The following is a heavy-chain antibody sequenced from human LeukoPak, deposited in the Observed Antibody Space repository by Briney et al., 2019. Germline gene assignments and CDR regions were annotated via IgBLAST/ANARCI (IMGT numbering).Heavy chain of an antibody. CDR1: GGSFSGYY. J-gene: IGHJ3*02. V-gene: IGHV4-59*10. CDR3: ARAWDI. CDR2: IHTSGNT. Sequence: SETLSLTCAVYGGSFSGYYWSWIRQPAGKGLEWIGRIHTSGNTNYNPSLKSRVTISVDTSKNQFSLKLSSVTAADTAMYYCARAWDIWGQGTMVTVSS.